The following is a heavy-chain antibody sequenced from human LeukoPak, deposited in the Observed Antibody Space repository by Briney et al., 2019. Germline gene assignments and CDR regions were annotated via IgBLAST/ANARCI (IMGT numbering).Heavy chain of an antibody. D-gene: IGHD3-10*01. CDR3: ARLWYGESSFDY. Sequence: SETLSLTCTVSGGSISGYCWSWIRQPPGKGLEWIGYNYNTVSTNSNPSLKSRVTISEDTSKNQFSLKLTSVTAADTAVYYCARLWYGESSFDYWGQGSLVTVSS. J-gene: IGHJ4*02. CDR2: NYNTVST. V-gene: IGHV4-59*01. CDR1: GGSISGYC.